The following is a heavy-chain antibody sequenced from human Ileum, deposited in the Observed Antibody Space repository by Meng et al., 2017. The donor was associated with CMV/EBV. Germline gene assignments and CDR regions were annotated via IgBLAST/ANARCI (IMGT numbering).Heavy chain of an antibody. J-gene: IGHJ4*02. Sequence: RQYPDPAALKPSDTLSRTCSLTGGSISSYYGSWIRQAPGKGLEWIGYVYSTGSTNYSPSLRSRVTISVDTSRNQFSLRLSSVTAADTAVYYCARTGRFGSYYFDYWGQGTLVTVSS. D-gene: IGHD3-10*01. CDR2: VYSTGST. V-gene: IGHV4-59*07. CDR1: GGSISSYY. CDR3: ARTGRFGSYYFDY.